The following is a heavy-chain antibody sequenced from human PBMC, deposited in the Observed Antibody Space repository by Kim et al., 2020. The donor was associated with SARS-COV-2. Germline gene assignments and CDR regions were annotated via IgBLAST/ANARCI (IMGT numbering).Heavy chain of an antibody. J-gene: IGHJ4*02. V-gene: IGHV4-31*02. CDR3: ARYRDGYNLLDY. Sequence: YYNPSLNSRVTISGDTSNNQFSLRLSSVTAADTAVYYCARYRDGYNLLDYWGQGTLVTVSS. D-gene: IGHD1-1*01.